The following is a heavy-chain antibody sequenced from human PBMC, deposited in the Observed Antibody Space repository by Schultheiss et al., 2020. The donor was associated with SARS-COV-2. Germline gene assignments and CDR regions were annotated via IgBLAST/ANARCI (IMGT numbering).Heavy chain of an antibody. CDR2: INHSGST. CDR3: ASTMYSSSSLNAFDI. J-gene: IGHJ3*02. Sequence: SETLSLTCTVSGGSISSYYWSWIRQPPGKGLEWIGEINHSGSTNYNPSLKSRVTMSVDTSKNQFSLKLSSVTAADTAVYYCASTMYSSSSLNAFDIWGQGTMVTVSS. V-gene: IGHV4-34*01. D-gene: IGHD6-6*01. CDR1: GGSISSYY.